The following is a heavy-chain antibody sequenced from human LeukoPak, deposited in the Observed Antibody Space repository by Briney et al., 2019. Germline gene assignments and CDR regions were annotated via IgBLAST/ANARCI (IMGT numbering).Heavy chain of an antibody. CDR1: GGTCSSYA. CDR2: TIPIFGTA. Sequence: SVKVSCKASGGTCSSYAISWLRQAPGQGLEWLGRTIPIFGTANYAQKFQCRVTITTDESTSTAYMELSSLRSEDTAVYYCASPTTFRGSGLDYWGQGTLVTVSS. V-gene: IGHV1-69*05. CDR3: ASPTTFRGSGLDY. D-gene: IGHD3-3*01. J-gene: IGHJ4*02.